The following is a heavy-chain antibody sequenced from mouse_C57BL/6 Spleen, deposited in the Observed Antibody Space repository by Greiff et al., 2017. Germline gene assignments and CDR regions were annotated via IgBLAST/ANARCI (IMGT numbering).Heavy chain of an antibody. Sequence: EVQLQESGPELVKPGASVKIPCKASGYTFTDYNMDWVKQSHGKSLEWIGDINPNNGGTIYNQKFKGKSTLTVDKSSSTAYMELRSLTSEDTAVYYCAREGVTTVDAMDYWGKGTSVTVAS. CDR3: AREGVTTVDAMDY. D-gene: IGHD1-1*01. V-gene: IGHV1-18*01. CDR2: INPNNGGT. J-gene: IGHJ4*01. CDR1: GYTFTDYN.